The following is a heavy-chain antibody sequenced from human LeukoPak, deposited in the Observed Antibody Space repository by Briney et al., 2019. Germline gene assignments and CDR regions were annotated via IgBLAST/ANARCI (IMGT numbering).Heavy chain of an antibody. V-gene: IGHV3-23*01. CDR2: IIDSGNSI. Sequence: GGSLRLSCAASGFTFSSCAMSWVRQAPGKGLEWVSPIIDSGNSIYYADSAEGRFTISRDNSKNTLYLQMNSLRAGDTAVYYCAKGSYYYDSSGYSPAPGDWGQGTLVTVSS. J-gene: IGHJ4*02. D-gene: IGHD3-22*01. CDR3: AKGSYYYDSSGYSPAPGD. CDR1: GFTFSSCA.